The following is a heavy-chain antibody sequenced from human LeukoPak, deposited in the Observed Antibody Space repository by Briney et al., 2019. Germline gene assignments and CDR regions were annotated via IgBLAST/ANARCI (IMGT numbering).Heavy chain of an antibody. V-gene: IGHV4-61*02. CDR3: AREGQRGDLLTFDY. J-gene: IGHJ4*02. D-gene: IGHD6-25*01. CDR1: GGSISGGSYY. Sequence: SETLSLTCTVSGGSISGGSYYWSWIRQPAGKGLEWIGRFYSSGGTNYNPSLKSRVTISVDTSKNQFSLRLTSVTAADTAVYYCAREGQRGDLLTFDYWGQGTLVTVSS. CDR2: FYSSGGT.